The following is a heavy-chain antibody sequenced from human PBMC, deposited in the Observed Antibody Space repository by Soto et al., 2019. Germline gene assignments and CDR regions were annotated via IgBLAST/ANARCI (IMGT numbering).Heavy chain of an antibody. J-gene: IGHJ3*02. V-gene: IGHV1-18*01. CDR1: GYTFTSYG. CDR2: ISAYNGNT. Sequence: ASVKVSCKASGYTFTSYGISWVRQAPGQGLEWMGWISAYNGNTNYAQKLQGRVTMTTDTSTSTAYMELRSLRSDDTAVYYCARVVVVAAREGYDAFDIWGQGKMVTVSS. CDR3: ARVVVVAAREGYDAFDI. D-gene: IGHD2-15*01.